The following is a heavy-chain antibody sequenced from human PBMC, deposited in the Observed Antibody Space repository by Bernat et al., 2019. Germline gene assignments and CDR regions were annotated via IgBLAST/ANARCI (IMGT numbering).Heavy chain of an antibody. D-gene: IGHD4-17*01. J-gene: IGHJ5*02. CDR1: GGSFSGYY. V-gene: IGHV4-34*01. CDR2: ISHSGTT. CDR3: ARGPITTVTSGLWWFDP. Sequence: QVQLQQWGAGLLKPSETLSLTCAVYGGSFSGYYWSWIRQPPGEGLEWIGEISHSGTTNYNPSLKSRLTMSVDTSKNQFSLKVSSVTAADTGVYYCARGPITTVTSGLWWFDPWGQGILVTVSS.